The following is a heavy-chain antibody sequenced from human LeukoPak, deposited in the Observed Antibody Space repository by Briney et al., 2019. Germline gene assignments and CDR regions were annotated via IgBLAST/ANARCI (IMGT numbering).Heavy chain of an antibody. D-gene: IGHD6-13*01. CDR3: AREVNEPASTDAFDI. V-gene: IGHV4-31*03. Sequence: SQTLSLTCTVSGGSIASDNYFWSWIRQHPEKGLEWIGYIFYSGTAYYNPSLKSRVTISVDTSKNQFSLKLNSVIAADTAVYYCAREVNEPASTDAFDIWGQGTMVTVFS. CDR2: IFYSGTA. CDR1: GGSIASDNYF. J-gene: IGHJ3*02.